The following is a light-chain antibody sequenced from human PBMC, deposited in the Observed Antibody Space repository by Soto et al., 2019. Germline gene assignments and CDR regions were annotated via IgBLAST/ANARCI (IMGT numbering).Light chain of an antibody. V-gene: IGLV1-47*01. CDR2: RNN. CDR3: AAWDDSLVV. J-gene: IGLJ2*01. CDR1: SSNIGSNY. Sequence: QSVLTQPPSASGTPEHRVTISCSGSSSNIGSNYVCWYQQLPGTAPKLLIYRNNKRPSGVPDRFSGSKSGTSASLAISGLRSEDEADYYCAAWDDSLVVFGGGTQLTVL.